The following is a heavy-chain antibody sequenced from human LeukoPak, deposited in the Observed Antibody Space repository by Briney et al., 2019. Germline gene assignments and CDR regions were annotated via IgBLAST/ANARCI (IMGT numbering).Heavy chain of an antibody. CDR1: GFTFSSYS. CDR3: ARPGDISSWYDY. V-gene: IGHV4-4*02. J-gene: IGHJ4*02. Sequence: GSLRLSCAASGFTFSSYSMNRVRQPPGKGLEWIGEIYHSGSTNYNPSLKSRVTISVDNSKNQFSLILSSVTAADTAVYYCARPGDISSWYDYWGQGTVVTVSS. CDR2: IYHSGST. D-gene: IGHD6-13*01.